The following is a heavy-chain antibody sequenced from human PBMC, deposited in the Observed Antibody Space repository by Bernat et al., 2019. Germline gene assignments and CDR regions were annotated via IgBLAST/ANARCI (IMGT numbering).Heavy chain of an antibody. CDR1: GYTFTSYG. V-gene: IGHV1-18*04. CDR3: ARDPPYSYGTGGHQVLYYYYGMDV. D-gene: IGHD5-18*01. J-gene: IGHJ6*02. Sequence: QVQLVQSGAEVKKPGASVKVSCKASGYTFTSYGISWVRQAPGQGLEWMGWISAYNGNTNYAQKLQGRVTMTTDTSTSTAYMELRSLRSDDTTVYYCARDPPYSYGTGGHQVLYYYYGMDVWGQGTTVTVSS. CDR2: ISAYNGNT.